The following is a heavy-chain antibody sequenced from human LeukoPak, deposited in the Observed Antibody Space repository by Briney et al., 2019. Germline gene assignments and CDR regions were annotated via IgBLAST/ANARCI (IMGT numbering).Heavy chain of an antibody. D-gene: IGHD2-2*01. J-gene: IGHJ2*01. CDR2: INPNSGGT. V-gene: IGHV1-2*02. CDR1: GYTFTGYY. Sequence: ASVKVSCKASGYTFTGYYMHWVRQAPGQGLEWMGWINPNSGGTNYAQKFQGRVTMTRDTSNSTAYMELSRLRSDDTVVYYCARPDLPPYCSSTSCYSGSYWYFDLWGRGTLVTVSS. CDR3: ARPDLPPYCSSTSCYSGSYWYFDL.